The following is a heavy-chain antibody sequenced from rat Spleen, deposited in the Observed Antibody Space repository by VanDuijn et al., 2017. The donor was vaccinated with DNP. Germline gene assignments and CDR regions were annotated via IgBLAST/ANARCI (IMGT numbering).Heavy chain of an antibody. D-gene: IGHD1-11*01. CDR2: ISAGGGNS. J-gene: IGHJ2*01. V-gene: IGHV5S13*01. CDR3: ATSYDFDY. Sequence: EVQLVESGGGLVQPGRSLKLSCEVSRFTISDYGMAWVRQAPTKGLEWVASISAGGGNSNYRDSVKGRFTISRDNAKRTLYLQMDSVRSEDTAIYYCATSYDFDYWGQGVMVTVSS. CDR1: RFTISDYG.